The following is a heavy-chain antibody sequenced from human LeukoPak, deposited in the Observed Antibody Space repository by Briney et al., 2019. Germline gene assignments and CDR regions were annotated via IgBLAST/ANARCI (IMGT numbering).Heavy chain of an antibody. Sequence: ASVKVSCKASGYTFTSYYMHWVRQAPGQGLEWMGIINPSGGSTSYAQKFQGRVTMTRDMSTSTVYMELSSLRSEDTAVYYCARAKYYYGSGSYYRPYYFDYWGQGTLVTVSS. J-gene: IGHJ4*02. CDR3: ARAKYYYGSGSYYRPYYFDY. CDR1: GYTFTSYY. V-gene: IGHV1-46*01. D-gene: IGHD3-10*01. CDR2: INPSGGST.